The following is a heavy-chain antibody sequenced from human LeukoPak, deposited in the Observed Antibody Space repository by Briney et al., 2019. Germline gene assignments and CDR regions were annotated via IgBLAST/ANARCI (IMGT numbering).Heavy chain of an antibody. J-gene: IGHJ4*02. CDR1: GGSFSGYY. D-gene: IGHD3-22*01. CDR3: ARVRGGRYCYDSSGYLSFDY. CDR2: IDHSGST. Sequence: SETLSLTXAVYGGSFSGYYWSWTRQPPGKGLEWIGEIDHSGSTNYNPSLKSRVIISVDTSKNQFSLKLSSVTAADTAVYYCARVRGGRYCYDSSGYLSFDYWGQGTLVTVSS. V-gene: IGHV4-34*01.